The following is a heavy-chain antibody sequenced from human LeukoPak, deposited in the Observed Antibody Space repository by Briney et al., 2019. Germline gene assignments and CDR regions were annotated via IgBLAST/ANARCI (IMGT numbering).Heavy chain of an antibody. D-gene: IGHD1-26*01. CDR1: GFIVNSYV. J-gene: IGHJ6*02. CDR3: AKDMGCFTGMDV. CDR2: IRGSGGST. Sequence: GGSLRLSCAASGFIVNSYVMSWVRQAPGKGLEWVSLIRGSGGSTYYADSVRGRFTISRDNSKNTLYLQMNSLRAEDTAVYYCAKDMGCFTGMDVWGQGTTVTVSS. V-gene: IGHV3-23*01.